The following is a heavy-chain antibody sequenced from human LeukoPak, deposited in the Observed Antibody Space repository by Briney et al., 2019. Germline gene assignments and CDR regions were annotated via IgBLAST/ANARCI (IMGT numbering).Heavy chain of an antibody. J-gene: IGHJ5*02. V-gene: IGHV1-3*01. D-gene: IGHD2-15*01. CDR3: ARAAGYCSGGSCYLNWFDP. Sequence: XXXQXPXXXXXWMGXXXXGNGNTKYSQKFQGRVTITRDTSASTAYMELSSLRPEDTAVYYCARAAGYCSGGSCYLNWFDPWGQGTLVTVSS. CDR2: XXXGNGNT.